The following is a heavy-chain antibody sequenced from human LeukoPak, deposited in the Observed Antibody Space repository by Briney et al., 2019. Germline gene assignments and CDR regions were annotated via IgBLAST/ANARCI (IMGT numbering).Heavy chain of an antibody. J-gene: IGHJ4*02. D-gene: IGHD2-21*01. CDR2: ISYDGSNK. CDR3: AKDLDGDSNY. V-gene: IGHV3-30*18. CDR1: GFTFSSYG. Sequence: PGGSLRLSCAASGFTFSSYGMHWVRQAQGKGLEWVAVISYDGSNKYYADSVKGRFTISKDNSKSTLYLQMNSLRAEDTAVYYCAKDLDGDSNYWGQGTLVTVSS.